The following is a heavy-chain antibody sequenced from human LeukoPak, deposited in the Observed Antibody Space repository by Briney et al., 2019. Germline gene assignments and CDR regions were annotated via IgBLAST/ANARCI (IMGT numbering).Heavy chain of an antibody. Sequence: ASVKVSCKASGYTFTGYYMHWVRQAPGQGLEWMGWINPNSGGTNYAQKLQGRVTMTTDTSTSTAYMELRSLRSDDTAVYYCARDLGHSSGWPGSADWGQGTLVTVSS. V-gene: IGHV1-2*02. D-gene: IGHD6-19*01. J-gene: IGHJ4*02. CDR2: INPNSGGT. CDR3: ARDLGHSSGWPGSAD. CDR1: GYTFTGYY.